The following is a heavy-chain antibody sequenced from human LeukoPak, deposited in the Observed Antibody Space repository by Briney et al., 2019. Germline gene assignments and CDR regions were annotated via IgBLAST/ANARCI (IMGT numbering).Heavy chain of an antibody. CDR1: GSTFSSYA. J-gene: IGHJ4*02. D-gene: IGHD6-13*01. Sequence: RTGGSLRLSCAASGSTFSSYAMSWVRQAPGKGLEWVSAISGSGGSTYYADSVKGRFTISRDNSKNILYLQMNSLRAEDTAVYYCAKTPVHYSSIWYFFDYWGQGTLVTVSS. V-gene: IGHV3-23*01. CDR2: ISGSGGST. CDR3: AKTPVHYSSIWYFFDY.